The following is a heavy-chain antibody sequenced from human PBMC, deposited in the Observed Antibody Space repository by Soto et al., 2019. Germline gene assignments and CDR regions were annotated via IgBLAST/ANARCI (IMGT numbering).Heavy chain of an antibody. V-gene: IGHV1-69*02. CDR1: GGTFSSYT. CDR3: VAESKYSSTWSGGFDY. J-gene: IGHJ4*02. CDR2: IIPILGIA. D-gene: IGHD6-13*01. Sequence: QVQLVQSGAEVKKPGSSVKVSCKASGGTFSSYTISWVRQAPGQGLEWMGRIIPILGIANYAQKFQGRVTITADKSTSTAYMELSSLRSEDTAVYYCVAESKYSSTWSGGFDYWGQGTLVTVSS.